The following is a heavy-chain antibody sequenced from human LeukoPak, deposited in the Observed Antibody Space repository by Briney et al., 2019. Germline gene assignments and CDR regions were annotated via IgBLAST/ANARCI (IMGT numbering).Heavy chain of an antibody. J-gene: IGHJ4*02. CDR1: GFTFSNYE. CDR2: ISSSSGVTI. D-gene: IGHD6-19*01. Sequence: GGSLRLSCAASGFTFSNYEMNWVRQAPGKGLEWVSYISSSSGVTIYYADSVKGRFTISRDNAKNSLYLQMNSLRGDDTAVYYCARSSSGWYYFHNWGQGILVTVSS. CDR3: ARSSSGWYYFHN. V-gene: IGHV3-48*03.